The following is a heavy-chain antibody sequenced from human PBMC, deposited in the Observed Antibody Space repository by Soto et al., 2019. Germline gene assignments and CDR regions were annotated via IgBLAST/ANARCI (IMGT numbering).Heavy chain of an antibody. CDR2: IEQDGSEK. V-gene: IGHV3-7*01. D-gene: IGHD6-13*01. CDR3: ARVIAAAGTAFDI. J-gene: IGHJ3*02. CDR1: GFTFSSYW. Sequence: GGSLRLSCAASGFTFSSYWMSWVRQAPGKGLEWVANIEQDGSEKYYVDSVKGRFTISRDNAKNSLYLQMNSLRAEDTAVYYCARVIAAAGTAFDIWGQGTMVTVSS.